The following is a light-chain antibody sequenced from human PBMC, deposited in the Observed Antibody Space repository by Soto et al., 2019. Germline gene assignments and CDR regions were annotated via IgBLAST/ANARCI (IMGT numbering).Light chain of an antibody. Sequence: QSALTQPASVSGSPGQSITISCTGTSSDVGDYNFVSWYQQLPGKAPKLMIYEVSHRPSGVSNRFSGSKSGNTASLTISGFLAEDEAHYYCSSHTSSSIWVFGGGTKLTVL. CDR2: EVS. J-gene: IGLJ3*02. CDR1: SSDVGDYNF. CDR3: SSHTSSSIWV. V-gene: IGLV2-14*03.